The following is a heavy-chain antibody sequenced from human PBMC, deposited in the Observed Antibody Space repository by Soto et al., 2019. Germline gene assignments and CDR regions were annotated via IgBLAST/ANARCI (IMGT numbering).Heavy chain of an antibody. Sequence: SETLSLTCTVSGGSISSSSYYWGWIRQPPGKGLEWIGSIYYSGSTYYNPSLKSRVTISVDTSKNQFSLKLSSVTAADTAVYYFARQDIVVVVAASLGTNWFDPWGQGTLVTVSS. CDR1: GGSISSSSYY. CDR2: IYYSGST. D-gene: IGHD2-15*01. CDR3: ARQDIVVVVAASLGTNWFDP. V-gene: IGHV4-39*01. J-gene: IGHJ5*02.